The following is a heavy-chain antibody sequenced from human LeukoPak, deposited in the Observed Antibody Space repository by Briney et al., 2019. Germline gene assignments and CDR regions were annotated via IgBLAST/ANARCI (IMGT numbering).Heavy chain of an antibody. D-gene: IGHD3-22*01. CDR2: IWYDGSNK. CDR3: ARIVGHQAYDSSGYYSDWFDP. CDR1: GFTFSSYG. J-gene: IGHJ5*02. Sequence: GGSLRLSCSASGFTFSSYGMHWVRQAPGKGLEWVAVIWYDGSNKYYADSVKGRFTISRDNSKNSLYLQMNSLRAEDTAVYYCARIVGHQAYDSSGYYSDWFDPWGQGTLVTVSS. V-gene: IGHV3-33*08.